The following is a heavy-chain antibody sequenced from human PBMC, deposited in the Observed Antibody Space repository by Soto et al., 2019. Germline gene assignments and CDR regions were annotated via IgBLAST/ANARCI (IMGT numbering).Heavy chain of an antibody. Sequence: SVKVSCRASEGTFSSFAISRWRRPPGQGLEGLGGIIPIFGTANYAQKFQGRVTITADESTSTAYMELSSLRSEDTAVYYCASTTYYYGSGSYLNTYYFDYWGQGTLVTVSS. J-gene: IGHJ4*02. CDR1: EGTFSSFA. D-gene: IGHD3-10*01. CDR3: ASTTYYYGSGSYLNTYYFDY. V-gene: IGHV1-69*13. CDR2: IIPIFGTA.